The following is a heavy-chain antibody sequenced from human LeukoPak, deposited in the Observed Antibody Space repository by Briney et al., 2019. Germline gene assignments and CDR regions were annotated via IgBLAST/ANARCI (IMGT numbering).Heavy chain of an antibody. Sequence: SETLSLTCTVSGGSISDYYWNWIRQPPGKGLEWIGYIYYSGSTTYNPSLKSRVTMSVDTAKNQFSLRVRSVTAAATAVYYCARGDFCSKSNCYLRPMDVWGKGTTVTVSS. CDR2: IYYSGST. V-gene: IGHV4-59*01. J-gene: IGHJ6*03. D-gene: IGHD3-3*01. CDR3: ARGDFCSKSNCYLRPMDV. CDR1: GGSISDYY.